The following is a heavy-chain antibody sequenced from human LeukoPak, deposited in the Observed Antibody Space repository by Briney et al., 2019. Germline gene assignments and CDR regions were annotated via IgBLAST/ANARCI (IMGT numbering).Heavy chain of an antibody. J-gene: IGHJ4*02. CDR3: ARDIRGNYFDS. CDR2: ISRDGSTP. D-gene: IGHD3-16*01. V-gene: IGHV3-43*01. Sequence: GGSLRLSCVASGFIFDDSLLHWVRQAPGKGLEWISLISRDGSTPYYADSVKGRFTISRDNSKNSLFLQMNSLTPEDTAVYYCARDIRGNYFDSWGQGTLVTVSS. CDR1: GFIFDDSL.